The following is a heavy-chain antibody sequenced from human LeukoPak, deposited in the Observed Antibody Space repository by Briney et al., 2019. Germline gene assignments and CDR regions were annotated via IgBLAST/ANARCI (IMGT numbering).Heavy chain of an antibody. V-gene: IGHV4-34*01. D-gene: IGHD5-24*01. J-gene: IGHJ4*02. CDR1: GGSFSDYW. CDR3: ARLNGGRWLQNSLRFDY. CDR2: IYHSGST. Sequence: PSETLSLTCAVYGGSFSDYWWTWIRQSPGKGLEWIGSIYHSGSTSYNPSLKSRLTISVNTSKNQFSLKLSSVTAADTAVYYCARLNGGRWLQNSLRFDYWGQGTLVTVSS.